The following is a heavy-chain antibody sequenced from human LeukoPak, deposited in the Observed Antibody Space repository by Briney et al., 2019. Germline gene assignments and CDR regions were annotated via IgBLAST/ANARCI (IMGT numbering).Heavy chain of an antibody. CDR2: IYYSGST. CDR1: GGSISSSSYY. CDR3: ARYSSGWTPGAFDI. D-gene: IGHD6-19*01. J-gene: IGHJ3*02. Sequence: SETLSLTCTVSGGSISSSSYYWGWIRQPPGKGLEWIGSIYYSGSTYYNPSLESRVTISVDTSKNQFSLKLSSVTAADTAVYYCARYSSGWTPGAFDIWGQGTMVTVSS. V-gene: IGHV4-39*01.